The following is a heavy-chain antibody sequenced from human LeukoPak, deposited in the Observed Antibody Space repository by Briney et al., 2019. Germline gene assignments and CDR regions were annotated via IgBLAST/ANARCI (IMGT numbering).Heavy chain of an antibody. CDR3: AKEGPYSYGLKDAFDI. CDR2: ISGSGGST. Sequence: GGSLRLSCAASGFTFSSYAMSWVRQAPGKGLEWVSAISGSGGSTYYADSVKGRFTISRDNSKNTLYLQMNSLRAEDTAVYYCAKEGPYSYGLKDAFDIWGQGTMVTVSS. CDR1: GFTFSSYA. D-gene: IGHD5-18*01. J-gene: IGHJ3*02. V-gene: IGHV3-23*01.